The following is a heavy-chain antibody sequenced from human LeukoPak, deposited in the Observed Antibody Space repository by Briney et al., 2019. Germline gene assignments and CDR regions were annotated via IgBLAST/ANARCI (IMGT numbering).Heavy chain of an antibody. CDR2: ISSDSSFT. J-gene: IGHJ4*02. V-gene: IGHV3-11*05. CDR3: ARDRSVSSGYPLVDY. Sequence: GGSLRLSCAASGFTFSDYYMSWIRQAPGKGLEWVSYISSDSSFTKYADSVKGRFTISRDNAKNSLFLQMNGLRAEDTAVYYCARDRSVSSGYPLVDYWGQGTLVTVSS. CDR1: GFTFSDYY. D-gene: IGHD3-22*01.